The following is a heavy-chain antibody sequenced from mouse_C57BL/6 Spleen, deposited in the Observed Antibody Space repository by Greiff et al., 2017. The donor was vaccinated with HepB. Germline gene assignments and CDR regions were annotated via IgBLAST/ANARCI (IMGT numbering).Heavy chain of an antibody. CDR1: GYTFTDYE. CDR2: IDPETGGT. V-gene: IGHV1-15*01. CDR3: TGEVAMDY. D-gene: IGHD2-13*01. J-gene: IGHJ4*01. Sequence: ESGAELVRPGASVTLSCKASGYTFTDYEMHWVKQTPVHGLEWIGAIDPETGGTAYNQKFKGKAILTADKSSSTAYMELRSLTSEDSAVYYCTGEVAMDYWGQGTSVTVSS.